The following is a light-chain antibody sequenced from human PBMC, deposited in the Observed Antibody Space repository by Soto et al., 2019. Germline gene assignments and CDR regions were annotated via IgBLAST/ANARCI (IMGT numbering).Light chain of an antibody. CDR2: DVS. CDR3: SSYTSSSTFYV. J-gene: IGLJ1*01. V-gene: IGLV2-14*01. Sequence: QSALTQPASVSGSPGQSITISCTGTSSDVGGYNYVSLFQQHPGKAPKLMIYDVSNRPSGASNRFSGSKSGHTVSLTISGLQAEDEADYYCSSYTSSSTFYVFGTGTKVTVL. CDR1: SSDVGGYNY.